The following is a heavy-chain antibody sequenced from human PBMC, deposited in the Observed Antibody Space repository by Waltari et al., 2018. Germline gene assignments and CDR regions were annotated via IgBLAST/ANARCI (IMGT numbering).Heavy chain of an antibody. CDR2: INPNSGGT. D-gene: IGHD3-10*01. CDR3: ARGLWCGELPYCDY. V-gene: IGHV1-2*02. Sequence: QVQLVQSGAEVKKPGASVKVSCKASGYTFTGYYMHWVRQAPGQGLEWMGWINPNSGGTNYAKKVQGMVTMTRDTSISTAYMELSRLRSDDTAVYYCARGLWCGELPYCDYWGQGTLVTVSS. J-gene: IGHJ4*02. CDR1: GYTFTGYY.